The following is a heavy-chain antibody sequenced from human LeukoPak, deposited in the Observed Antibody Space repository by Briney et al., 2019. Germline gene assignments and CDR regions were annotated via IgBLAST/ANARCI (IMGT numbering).Heavy chain of an antibody. J-gene: IGHJ4*02. D-gene: IGHD2-2*01. V-gene: IGHV3-23*01. CDR3: ARDWYHAIDY. CDR1: GFTFSSYA. CDR2: ISGSGGST. Sequence: GGSLRLSCAASGFTFSSYAMSWVRQAPGKGLEWVSAISGSGGSTYYADSVKGRFTISRDNAKNTLYLEMNSLRAEDTAVYYCARDWYHAIDYWGQGTLVTVSS.